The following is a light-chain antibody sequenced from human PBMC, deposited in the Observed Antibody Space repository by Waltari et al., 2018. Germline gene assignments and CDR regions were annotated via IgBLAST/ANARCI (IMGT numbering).Light chain of an antibody. CDR2: RAS. J-gene: IGKJ1*01. CDR3: QQSYSLIAGT. Sequence: DIQVTQSPSFLSASVGDSVTITCRASQSVSNYLNWYQHKPGKAPKVLSYRASTLQPGVPSRCSGSGSGTDFTLTISSLQPEDFATYYCQQSYSLIAGTFGQGTNVDIK. V-gene: IGKV1-39*01. CDR1: QSVSNY.